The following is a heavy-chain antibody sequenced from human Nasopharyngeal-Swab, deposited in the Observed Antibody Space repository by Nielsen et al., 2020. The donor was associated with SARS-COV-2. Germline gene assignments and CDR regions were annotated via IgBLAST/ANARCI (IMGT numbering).Heavy chain of an antibody. J-gene: IGHJ4*02. D-gene: IGHD3-22*01. V-gene: IGHV4-30-4*02. CDR2: LSYIGST. CDR1: GGPISSGDYY. CDR3: ARDAGQYYYDSSGYDY. Sequence: SDPLSPTCTAPGGPISSGDYYWSWIRQPPGKCLAWLGYLSYIGSTYYNPSLKSRVTISVDTSKNQFSLNLSSVTAADTAVYYCARDAGQYYYDSSGYDYWGQGTLVTVSS.